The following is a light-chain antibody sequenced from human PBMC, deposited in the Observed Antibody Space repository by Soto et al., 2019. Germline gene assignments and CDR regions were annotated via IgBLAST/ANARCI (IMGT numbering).Light chain of an antibody. J-gene: IGKJ1*01. Sequence: DTQMTQSPSTLSASVGNRVTITCRASQSISSWLAWYQQKPGKAPKLLIYKASSLERGVPSRFSGSGSGTEFTLTISSLQPDHCATYYCQQYNSYWTFGQGTKVEIK. CDR2: KAS. V-gene: IGKV1-5*03. CDR1: QSISSW. CDR3: QQYNSYWT.